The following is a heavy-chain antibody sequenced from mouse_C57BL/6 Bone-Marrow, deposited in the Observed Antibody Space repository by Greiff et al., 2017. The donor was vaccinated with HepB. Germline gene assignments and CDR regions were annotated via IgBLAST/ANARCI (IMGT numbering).Heavy chain of an antibody. J-gene: IGHJ3*01. CDR1: GYTFTSYG. CDR3: ARSGGYDEAY. CDR2: IYPRSGNT. D-gene: IGHD2-2*01. Sequence: LVESGAELARPGASVKLSCKASGYTFTSYGISWVKQRTGQGLEWIGEIYPRSGNTYYNEKFKGKATLTADKSSSKAYMELRSLTSEDSAVYFCARSGGYDEAYWGQGTLVTVSA. V-gene: IGHV1-81*01.